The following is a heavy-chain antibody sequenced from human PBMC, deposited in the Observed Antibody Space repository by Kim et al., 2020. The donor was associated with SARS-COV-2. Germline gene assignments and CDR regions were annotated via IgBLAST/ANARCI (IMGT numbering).Heavy chain of an antibody. CDR3: SRSIDD. CDR2: IRNKANVYAT. J-gene: IGHJ4*02. CDR1: GFTFSGSA. V-gene: IGHV3-73*01. Sequence: GGSLRLSCAASGFTFSGSAMHWVRQASGKGLEWVGRIRNKANVYATQYAASVKGRFTISRDDSKNTAYLQMNTLKTEDTAVYYCSRSIDDWGQGTLVTVSS.